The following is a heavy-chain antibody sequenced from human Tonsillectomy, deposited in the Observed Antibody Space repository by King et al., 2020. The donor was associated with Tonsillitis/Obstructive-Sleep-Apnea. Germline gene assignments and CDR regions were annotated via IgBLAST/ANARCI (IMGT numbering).Heavy chain of an antibody. CDR2: ISSSSSYT. J-gene: IGHJ6*02. D-gene: IGHD3-3*01. CDR1: GFTFSDYY. CDR3: ARDRQPVHDFWSGNQPENYGMDV. Sequence: VQLVESGGGLVKPGGSLRLSCAASGFTFSDYYMSWIRQAPGKGLEWVSYISSSSSYTSYADSVKGRFTISRDNAKNSLYLQMKSLRAEDTAVYYCARDRQPVHDFWSGNQPENYGMDVWGQGTTVTVSS. V-gene: IGHV3-11*06.